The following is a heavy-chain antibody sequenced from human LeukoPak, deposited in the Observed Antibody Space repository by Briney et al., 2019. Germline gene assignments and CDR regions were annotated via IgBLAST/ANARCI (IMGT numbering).Heavy chain of an antibody. CDR3: AREVEEAARGDY. Sequence: GASVKVSCKASGYTFTGYYMHWVRQAPGQGLEWMGWINPNSGGTNYAQKFQGRVTMTRDTAISTAYMELSRLRSDDTAVYYCAREVEEAARGDYWGQGTLVTVSS. J-gene: IGHJ4*02. CDR2: INPNSGGT. CDR1: GYTFTGYY. V-gene: IGHV1-2*02. D-gene: IGHD6-6*01.